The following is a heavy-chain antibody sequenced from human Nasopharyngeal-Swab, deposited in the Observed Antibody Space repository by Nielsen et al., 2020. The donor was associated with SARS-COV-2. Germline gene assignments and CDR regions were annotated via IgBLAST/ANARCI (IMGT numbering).Heavy chain of an antibody. J-gene: IGHJ4*02. CDR1: GGSISSSSSY. Sequence: SETLSLTCTVSGGSISSSSSYWGWIRQPPGKGLEWIGSIYYSGSTYYTPSLKSRVTISVDTSKSQFSLKLRSVTAADTAVYYCARAGVDTSTGSSGGCFDYWGQGALVTVSS. D-gene: IGHD3-9*01. V-gene: IGHV4-39*01. CDR3: ARAGVDTSTGSSGGCFDY. CDR2: IYYSGST.